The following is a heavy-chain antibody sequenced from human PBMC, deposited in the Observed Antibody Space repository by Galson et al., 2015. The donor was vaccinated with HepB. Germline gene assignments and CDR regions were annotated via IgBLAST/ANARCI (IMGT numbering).Heavy chain of an antibody. V-gene: IGHV3-15*01. CDR2: IKSKTDGGTT. CDR3: ARDSSGWYWAVDY. Sequence: SLRLSCAASGFTFSNAWMSWVRQAPGKGLEWVGRIKSKTDGGTTDYAAPVKGRFTISRDDSKNTLYLQMNSLRAEDTAVYYCARDSSGWYWAVDYWGQGTLVTVSS. J-gene: IGHJ4*02. CDR1: GFTFSNAW. D-gene: IGHD6-19*01.